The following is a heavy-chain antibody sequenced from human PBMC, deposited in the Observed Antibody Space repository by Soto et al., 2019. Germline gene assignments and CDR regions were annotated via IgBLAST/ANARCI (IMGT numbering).Heavy chain of an antibody. CDR2: IYYSGST. CDR1: GGSISSGDYY. D-gene: IGHD2-2*01. Sequence: QVQLQESGPGLVKPSQTLSLTCTVSGGSISSGDYYWSWIRQPPGKGLEWIGYIYYSGSTYYNPSLKSRVTISVDTSKNQFSLKLSSVTAADTAVYYCARAFIVLVPAAMQDAFDIWGQGTMVTVSS. V-gene: IGHV4-30-4*01. J-gene: IGHJ3*02. CDR3: ARAFIVLVPAAMQDAFDI.